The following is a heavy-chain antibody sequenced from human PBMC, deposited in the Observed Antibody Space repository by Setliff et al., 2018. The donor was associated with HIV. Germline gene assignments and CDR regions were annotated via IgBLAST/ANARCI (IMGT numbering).Heavy chain of an antibody. CDR2: IYYSGST. CDR1: GYSISSGYY. CDR3: ARDRIEVLVDGPHDVFDI. V-gene: IGHV4-61*05. D-gene: IGHD2-2*01. J-gene: IGHJ3*02. Sequence: SETLSLTCGVSGYSISSGYYWGWIRQPPGKGLEWIGYIYYSGSTNYNPSLKSRVTMSVDMSKNQFSLKLTSVSAADTAVYYCARDRIEVLVDGPHDVFDIWGRGTMVTVSS.